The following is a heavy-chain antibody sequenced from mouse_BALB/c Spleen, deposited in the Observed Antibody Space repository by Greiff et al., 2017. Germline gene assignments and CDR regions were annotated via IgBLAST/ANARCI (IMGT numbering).Heavy chain of an antibody. Sequence: VQLQQSGAELVRSGASVKLSCTASGFNIKDYYMHWVKQSPEQGLEWIGWIDPENGDTEYAPKFQGKATMTADTSSNTAYLQLSSLTSEDTAVYFCNAGEFAYWGQGTLVTVSA. CDR1: GFNIKDYY. V-gene: IGHV14-4*02. J-gene: IGHJ3*01. CDR2: IDPENGDT. CDR3: NAGEFAY.